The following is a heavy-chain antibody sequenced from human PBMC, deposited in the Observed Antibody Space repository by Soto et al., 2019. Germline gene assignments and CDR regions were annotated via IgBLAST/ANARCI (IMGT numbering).Heavy chain of an antibody. J-gene: IGHJ6*02. CDR2: ISGSGGST. CDR3: AKAIGNSPLGVAPDYYYYGMDV. V-gene: IGHV3-23*01. CDR1: GFTFSSYA. Sequence: PGGSLRLSCAASGFTFSSYAMSWVRQAPGKGLEWVSAISGSGGSTYYADSVKGRFTISRDNSKNTLYLPMNRLRAEDTAVYYYAKAIGNSPLGVAPDYYYYGMDVWGQGTTDTGSS.